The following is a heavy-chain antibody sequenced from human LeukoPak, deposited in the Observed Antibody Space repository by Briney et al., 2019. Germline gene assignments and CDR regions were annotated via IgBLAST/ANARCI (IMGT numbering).Heavy chain of an antibody. J-gene: IGHJ4*02. Sequence: PSETLSLTCAVSGGSISSSNWWSWVRQPPGKGLEWIGEIYHSGSTNYNPSLKSRVTISVDKSKNQFSLTLSSVTAADTAVYFCGTTEHDSDDYWGQGTLVTVSS. CDR1: GGSISSSNW. CDR3: GTTEHDSDDY. V-gene: IGHV4-4*02. CDR2: IYHSGST. D-gene: IGHD1-14*01.